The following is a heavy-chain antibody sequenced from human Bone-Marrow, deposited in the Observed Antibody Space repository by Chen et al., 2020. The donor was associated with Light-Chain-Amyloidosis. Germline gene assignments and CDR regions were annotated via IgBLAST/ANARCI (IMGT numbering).Heavy chain of an antibody. CDR3: ARETPTVAFDI. J-gene: IGHJ3*02. Sequence: QVQLQESGPGLVKPSQTLSLTCTVSGGSIRSAGYYWSWIRQHPGKGLEWFGYIYYSWSTYYIPSLKSRVTISVYTSKNQFSLKLSSVTAADTAVYYCARETPTVAFDIWGQGTMVTVSS. D-gene: IGHD4-17*01. V-gene: IGHV4-31*03. CDR1: GGSIRSAGYY. CDR2: IYYSWST.